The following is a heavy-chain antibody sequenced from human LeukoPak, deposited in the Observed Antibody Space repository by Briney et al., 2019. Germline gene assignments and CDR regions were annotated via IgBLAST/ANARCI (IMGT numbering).Heavy chain of an antibody. CDR3: ARDSRGSSGHYYVRY. CDR1: GYTFTSYA. D-gene: IGHD3-22*01. Sequence: ASVKVSCKASGYTFTSYAMHWVRQAPGQRLEWMGWINAGNGNTKYSQKFQGRVTITRDTSASTAYMELSSLRSEDTAVYYCARDSRGSSGHYYVRYWGQGTLVTVSS. J-gene: IGHJ4*02. CDR2: INAGNGNT. V-gene: IGHV1-3*01.